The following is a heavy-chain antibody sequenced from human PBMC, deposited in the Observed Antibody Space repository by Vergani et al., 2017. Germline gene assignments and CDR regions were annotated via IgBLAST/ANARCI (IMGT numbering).Heavy chain of an antibody. J-gene: IGHJ6*02. Sequence: QVQLQESGPGLVKPSETLTLTCTVSGGSISSYYWSWIRQPPGKGLEWIGYIYYSGSTTYNPSLKSRVTISVDTSKNQFSLKLSSVTAADTAVYYCARDRTSSSWYSSFYYYGMDVWGQGTTVTVSS. CDR2: IYYSGST. V-gene: IGHV4-59*01. CDR3: ARDRTSSSWYSSFYYYGMDV. D-gene: IGHD6-13*01. CDR1: GGSISSYY.